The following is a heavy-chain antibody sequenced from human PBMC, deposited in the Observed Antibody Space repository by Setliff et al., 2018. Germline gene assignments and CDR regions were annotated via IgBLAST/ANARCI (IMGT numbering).Heavy chain of an antibody. D-gene: IGHD2-2*01. CDR3: SRLVRFCTKISCQRLLGDDY. CDR1: GGTFSSDV. J-gene: IGHJ4*02. V-gene: IGHV1-69*13. Sequence: SVKVSCKASGGTFSSDVITWVRQAPGQGLEWMGRLIPILRKTNYAENFQGRVSITADGSTNTVHMEVTSLRTEDTAVYYCSRLVRFCTKISCQRLLGDDYWGQGALVTVSS. CDR2: LIPILRKT.